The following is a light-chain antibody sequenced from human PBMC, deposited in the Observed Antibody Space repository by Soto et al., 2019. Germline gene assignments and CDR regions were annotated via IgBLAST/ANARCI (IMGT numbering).Light chain of an antibody. CDR2: QAS. CDR3: QQYNSYPWT. V-gene: IGKV1-5*03. Sequence: DVQMTQSPSTLSASVGDRVTITCRASQSITNYLAWYQQTPGKAPKLLIYQASSLEIGVPSRFSGSGSGTEFTITISSLQPDDFASYYCQQYNSYPWTFGQGTKVEI. J-gene: IGKJ1*01. CDR1: QSITNY.